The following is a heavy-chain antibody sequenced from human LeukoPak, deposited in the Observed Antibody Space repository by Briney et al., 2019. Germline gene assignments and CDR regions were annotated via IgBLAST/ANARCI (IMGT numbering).Heavy chain of an antibody. CDR2: VSGSGSTT. V-gene: IGHV3-23*01. J-gene: IGHJ4*02. CDR3: AKPSRPYSSSSEYFDY. Sequence: GGSLRLSCAASGFTFSSYAMSWVRQAPGKGLEWVSAVSGSGSTTYYADSVKGRFTISRDNSKNTLYLQMNSLRAEDTAVYYCAKPSRPYSSSSEYFDYWGQGTLVTVSS. D-gene: IGHD6-6*01. CDR1: GFTFSSYA.